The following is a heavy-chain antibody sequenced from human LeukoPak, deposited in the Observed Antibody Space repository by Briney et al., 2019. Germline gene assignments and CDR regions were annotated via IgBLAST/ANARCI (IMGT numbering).Heavy chain of an antibody. CDR1: GFTFSSYS. Sequence: GGSLRLSCAASGFTFSSYSMNWVRQAPGKGLEWVSSISSSSSYIYYADSVKGRFTISRDNAKNSLYLQMNSLRAGDTAVYYCASGGSVFGVVILYYFDNWGQGSLVTVSS. D-gene: IGHD3-3*01. CDR3: ASGGSVFGVVILYYFDN. J-gene: IGHJ4*02. V-gene: IGHV3-21*01. CDR2: ISSSSSYI.